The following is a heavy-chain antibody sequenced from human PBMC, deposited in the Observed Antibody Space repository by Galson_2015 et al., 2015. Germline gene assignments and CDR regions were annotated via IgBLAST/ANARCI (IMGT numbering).Heavy chain of an antibody. CDR3: AKDIIVRYSYGSGLGY. CDR1: GFTFDDYA. J-gene: IGHJ4*02. Sequence: SLRLSCAASGFTFDDYAMHWVRQAPGKGLEWVSGISWNSGSIGYADSVKGRFTIARDNAKNSLYLQMNSLRAEDTALYYCAKDIIVRYSYGSGLGYWGQGTLVTVSS. V-gene: IGHV3-9*01. D-gene: IGHD5-18*01. CDR2: ISWNSGSI.